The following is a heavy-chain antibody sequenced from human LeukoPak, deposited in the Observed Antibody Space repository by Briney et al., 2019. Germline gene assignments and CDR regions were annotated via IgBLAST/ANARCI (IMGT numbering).Heavy chain of an antibody. CDR2: ISGSGGST. CDR1: GFTFSSYA. Sequence: GGSLRLSCAASGFTFSSYAMSWVRQAPGKGLEWVSAISGSGGSTYYADSVKGRFTISRDNSKNTLYLQMNSLRAEDTAVYYCAKGSRDGYKGDLDYWGQGALVTVSS. V-gene: IGHV3-23*01. J-gene: IGHJ4*02. D-gene: IGHD5-24*01. CDR3: AKGSRDGYKGDLDY.